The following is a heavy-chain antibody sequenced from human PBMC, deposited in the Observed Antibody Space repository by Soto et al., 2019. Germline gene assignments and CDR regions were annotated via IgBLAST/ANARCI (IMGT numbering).Heavy chain of an antibody. V-gene: IGHV4-59*01. J-gene: IGHJ4*02. Sequence: SWKPSLTCTVSGGSISSYYWSWIRQPPGKGLEWIGYIYCSGSTNYNPSLKSRVTISVDTSKNQFSLKLSSVTAADTAVYYCAKDRDCDYWRKGTLVTV. CDR2: IYCSGST. CDR1: GGSISSYY. CDR3: AKDRDCDY.